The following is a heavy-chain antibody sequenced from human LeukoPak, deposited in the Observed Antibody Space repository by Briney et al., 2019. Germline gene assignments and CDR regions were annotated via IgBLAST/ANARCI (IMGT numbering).Heavy chain of an antibody. V-gene: IGHV4-34*01. D-gene: IGHD6-19*01. CDR2: INHSGST. CDR1: GGSFSGCY. CDR3: ARESTTVAGTFDY. J-gene: IGHJ4*02. Sequence: PSETLSLTCAVYGGSFSGCYWSWIRQPPGKGLEWIGEINHSGSTNYNPSLKSRVTISVDTSKNQFSLKLSSVTAADTAMYYCARESTTVAGTFDYWGQGTLVTVSS.